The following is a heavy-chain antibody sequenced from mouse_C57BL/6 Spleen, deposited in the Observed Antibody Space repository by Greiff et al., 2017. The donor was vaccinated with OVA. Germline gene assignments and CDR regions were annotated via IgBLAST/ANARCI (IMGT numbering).Heavy chain of an antibody. CDR3: ARGNSFAY. CDR2: INPNNGGT. Sequence: VQLQQSGPELVKPGASVKIPCKASGYTFTDYNMDWVKQSHGKSLEWIGDINPNNGGTIYNQKFKGKATLTVDKSSSTADMELRSLTSEDTAVYYCARGNSFAYWGQGTLVTVSA. CDR1: GYTFTDYN. J-gene: IGHJ3*01. V-gene: IGHV1-18*01.